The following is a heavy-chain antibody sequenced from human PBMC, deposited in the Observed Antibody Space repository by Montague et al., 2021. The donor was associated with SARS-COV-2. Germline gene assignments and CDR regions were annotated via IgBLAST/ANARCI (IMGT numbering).Heavy chain of an antibody. Sequence: SETLSLTCSVSGGSIISYYWSWIRQSPGKGLEWIGYIYYRGTTNYNPSLKSRVTFSVDTSKNQFSLKLISVTAADTAVYFCAREDRWNWFDPWGQGVLVTVSS. J-gene: IGHJ5*02. D-gene: IGHD5-24*01. CDR3: AREDRWNWFDP. CDR1: GGSIISYY. CDR2: IYYRGTT. V-gene: IGHV4-59*01.